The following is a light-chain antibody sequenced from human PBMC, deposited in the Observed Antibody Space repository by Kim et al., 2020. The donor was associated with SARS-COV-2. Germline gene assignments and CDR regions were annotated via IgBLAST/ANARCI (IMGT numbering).Light chain of an antibody. Sequence: QSFTLSCTGTSSDIGSYNLVSWYQQHPDKAPKLILYEVYKRPSGVSNRFSGSKSGNTASLTISGLQAEDEADYYCCSYSGRSIYLLFGGGTQLTVL. CDR2: EVY. CDR3: CSYSGRSIYLL. CDR1: SSDIGSYNL. V-gene: IGLV2-23*02. J-gene: IGLJ3*02.